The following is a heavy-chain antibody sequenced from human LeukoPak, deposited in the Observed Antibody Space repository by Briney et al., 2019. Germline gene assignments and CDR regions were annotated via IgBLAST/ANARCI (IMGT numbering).Heavy chain of an antibody. CDR2: IYYSGST. J-gene: IGHJ4*02. Sequence: SETLSLTCTVSGGSISSGSYYWSWIRQPPGKGLEWIGYIYYSGSTNYNPSLKSRVTISLDTSKNQFSLKLSSVTAADTAVYYCAREFKTSGYYYDSSGYYDYWGQGTLVTVSS. CDR1: GGSISSGSYY. V-gene: IGHV4-61*01. CDR3: AREFKTSGYYYDSSGYYDY. D-gene: IGHD3-22*01.